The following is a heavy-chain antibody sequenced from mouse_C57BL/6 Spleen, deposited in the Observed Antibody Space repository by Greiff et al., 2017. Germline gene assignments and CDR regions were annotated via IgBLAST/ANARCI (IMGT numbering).Heavy chain of an antibody. CDR1: GYAFSSSW. D-gene: IGHD1-1*01. CDR2: IYPGDGDT. J-gene: IGHJ2*01. CDR3: AISWDFDY. V-gene: IGHV1-82*01. Sequence: VQLQQSGPELVKPGASVKISCKASGYAFSSSWMNWVKQRPGQGLEWIGRIYPGDGDTNYNGKFKGKATLTADKSSSTAYMQLSSLTSEDSAVXVCAISWDFDYWGQGTTLTVSS.